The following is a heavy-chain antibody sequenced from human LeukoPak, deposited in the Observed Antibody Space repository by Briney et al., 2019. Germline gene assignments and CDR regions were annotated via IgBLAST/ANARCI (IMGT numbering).Heavy chain of an antibody. Sequence: ASVKVTCKASGYTFTSYDINWVRQATGQGLEWMGWMNPNSGNTGYAQKFQGRVTMTRNTSISTAYMELSSLRSEDTAVYYCASGFGQSSVTNVDYWGQGTLVTVSS. CDR1: GYTFTSYD. J-gene: IGHJ4*02. CDR3: ASGFGQSSVTNVDY. V-gene: IGHV1-8*01. CDR2: MNPNSGNT. D-gene: IGHD4-17*01.